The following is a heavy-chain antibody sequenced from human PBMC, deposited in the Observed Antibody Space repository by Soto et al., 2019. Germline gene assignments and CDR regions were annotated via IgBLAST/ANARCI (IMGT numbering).Heavy chain of an antibody. Sequence: GGSLRLSCAASGFTFSSYSMNWVRQAPGKGLEWVSSISSSSSYIYYADSVKGRFTISRDNAKNSLYLQMNSLRAEDTAVYYCARVADPELLRYFDWSRGFDAFDIWGQGTMVTVSS. D-gene: IGHD3-9*01. CDR3: ARVADPELLRYFDWSRGFDAFDI. CDR1: GFTFSSYS. J-gene: IGHJ3*02. CDR2: ISSSSSYI. V-gene: IGHV3-21*01.